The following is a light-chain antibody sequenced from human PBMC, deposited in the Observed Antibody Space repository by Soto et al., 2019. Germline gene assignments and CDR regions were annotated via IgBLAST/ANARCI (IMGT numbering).Light chain of an antibody. CDR1: SSDVGGYNY. CDR3: SSYTSSSTYV. J-gene: IGLJ1*01. CDR2: EVN. Sequence: QSVLTQPPSASGSPGQSVAISCTGTSSDVGGYNYVSWYQRHPGKAPKLMIYEVNNRPSGVSDRFSGSKSGNVASLTISWLQAEDEADYYCSSYTSSSTYVFGTGTKVTVL. V-gene: IGLV2-14*01.